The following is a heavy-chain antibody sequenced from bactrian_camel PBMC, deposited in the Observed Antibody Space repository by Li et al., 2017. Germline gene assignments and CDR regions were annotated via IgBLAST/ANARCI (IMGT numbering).Heavy chain of an antibody. CDR3: AADPRFSYCTADYFTDTRDFNY. V-gene: IGHV3S6*01. J-gene: IGHJ6*01. CDR1: GYTDSSYC. D-gene: IGHD3*01. CDR2: IDSDGST. Sequence: HVQLVESGGGSVQAGGSLRLSCAASGYTDSSYCTGWFRQAPGKEREGVAWIDSDGSTSVADSVKSRFAISQDNANTLYLEMNSLKPEDTAMYYCAADPRFSYCTADYFTDTRDFNYWGQGTQVTVS.